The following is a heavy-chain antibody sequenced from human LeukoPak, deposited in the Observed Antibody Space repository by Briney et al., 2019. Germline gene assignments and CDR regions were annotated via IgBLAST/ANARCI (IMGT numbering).Heavy chain of an antibody. Sequence: GASVKLSCKASGYTFTSYDISWVRQPPGQGLEWMGCISAYNGNTNYAQKLQGRLTMKTGTSMSTDYMELRSLRADDTAGHYCAREGLYDYGDYSSAFDIWGQGTMVTVSS. D-gene: IGHD4-17*01. CDR1: GYTFTSYD. CDR2: ISAYNGNT. V-gene: IGHV1-18*01. CDR3: AREGLYDYGDYSSAFDI. J-gene: IGHJ3*02.